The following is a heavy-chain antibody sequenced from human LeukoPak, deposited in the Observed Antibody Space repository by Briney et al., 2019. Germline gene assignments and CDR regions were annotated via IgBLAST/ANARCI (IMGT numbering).Heavy chain of an antibody. D-gene: IGHD1-26*01. CDR3: ATEGILVGADWGFGY. J-gene: IGHJ4*02. V-gene: IGHV3-21*04. Sequence: GGSLRLSCAASGFTFSSYSMNWVRQAPGKGLEWVSSISSSSSYIYYADSVKGRFTISRDNAKNSLYLQMNSLRAEDTAVYYCATEGILVGADWGFGYWGQGTLVTVSS. CDR1: GFTFSSYS. CDR2: ISSSSSYI.